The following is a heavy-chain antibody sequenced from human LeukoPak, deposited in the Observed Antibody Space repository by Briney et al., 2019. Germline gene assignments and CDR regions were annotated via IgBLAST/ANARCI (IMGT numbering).Heavy chain of an antibody. CDR3: ARDKEVVGATDFDY. D-gene: IGHD1-26*01. CDR2: ISAYNGNT. CDR1: GGIFSSYA. J-gene: IGHJ4*02. V-gene: IGHV1-18*01. Sequence: ASVKVSCKASGGIFSSYAISWVRQAPGQGLEWMGWISAYNGNTNYAQKLQGRVTMTTDTSTSTAYMELRSLRSDDTAVYYCARDKEVVGATDFDYWGQGTLVTVSS.